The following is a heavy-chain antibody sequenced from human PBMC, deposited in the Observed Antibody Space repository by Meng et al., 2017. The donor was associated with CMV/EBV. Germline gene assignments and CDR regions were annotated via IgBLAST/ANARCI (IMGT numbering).Heavy chain of an antibody. J-gene: IGHJ4*02. CDR1: GFTVSNNY. CDR2: IYSEGTT. CDR3: ARDGNYHGV. V-gene: IGHV3-53*01. Sequence: ELQLWESGGGLIQPGGSLRLSCAASGFTVSNNYMRWFRQAPGKGLEWVSLIYSEGTTDYADSVKGRFTISRDNSKNTLYLQMNSLRAEDTAVYYCARDGNYHGVWGQGTLVTVSS. D-gene: IGHD1-7*01.